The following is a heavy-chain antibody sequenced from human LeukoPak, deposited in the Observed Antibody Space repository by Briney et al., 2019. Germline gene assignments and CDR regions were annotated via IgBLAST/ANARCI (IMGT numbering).Heavy chain of an antibody. J-gene: IGHJ6*03. V-gene: IGHV4-61*02. CDR1: GGSISSGSYY. CDR2: IYTSGST. CDR3: ARVNGRDYYYYMDV. Sequence: SQTLSLTCTVSGGSISSGSYYWSWIRQPAGKGLEWIGRIYTSGSTNYNPSLKSRVTMSVDTSQNQFFLKLNSVTAADTAVYYCARVNGRDYYYYMDVWGKGTTVTVSS.